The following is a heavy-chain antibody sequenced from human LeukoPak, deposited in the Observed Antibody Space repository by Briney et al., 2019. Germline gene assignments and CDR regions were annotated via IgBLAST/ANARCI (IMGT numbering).Heavy chain of an antibody. CDR1: GFTFSDYY. J-gene: IGHJ6*04. V-gene: IGHV3-11*06. Sequence: PGGSLKLSCAASGFTFSDYYMSWIRQAPGKGLEWVSYISSSSSYTNYADSVKGRFTISRDNAKNSLYLQMNSLRAEDTAVYYCARVRYCSSTSCYERDYYYYGMDVWGKGTTVTVSS. CDR2: ISSSSSYT. D-gene: IGHD2-2*01. CDR3: ARVRYCSSTSCYERDYYYYGMDV.